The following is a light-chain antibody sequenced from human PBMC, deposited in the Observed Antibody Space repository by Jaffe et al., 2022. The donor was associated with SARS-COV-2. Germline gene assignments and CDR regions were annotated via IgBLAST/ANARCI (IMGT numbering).Light chain of an antibody. CDR3: QSYDSTIVV. CDR2: EDN. Sequence: NFILTQPHSVSESSGKTVTISCTRSSGSIATNFVQWYQQRPGSSPTTVIYEDNQRPSGVPDRFSGSIDSSSNSASLTISGLKTEDEADYYCQSYDSTIVVFGGGTKLTVL. V-gene: IGLV6-57*01. CDR1: SGSIATNF. J-gene: IGLJ2*01.